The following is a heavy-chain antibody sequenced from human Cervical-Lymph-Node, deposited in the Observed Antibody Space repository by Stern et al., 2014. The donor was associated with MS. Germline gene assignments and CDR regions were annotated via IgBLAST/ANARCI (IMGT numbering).Heavy chain of an antibody. D-gene: IGHD5-18*01. Sequence: EVQLVESGAEVKKPGESLKISCKGSGYSFATYWIGWVRQMPGKGLEWLGIIYPGDSDPQYSPSFQGQGPISADKSISTAYLHWSSLKASDTAMYYCARPGDDTAKYGLDVWGQGTTVTVSS. V-gene: IGHV5-51*03. CDR2: IYPGDSDP. CDR1: GYSFATYW. CDR3: ARPGDDTAKYGLDV. J-gene: IGHJ6*02.